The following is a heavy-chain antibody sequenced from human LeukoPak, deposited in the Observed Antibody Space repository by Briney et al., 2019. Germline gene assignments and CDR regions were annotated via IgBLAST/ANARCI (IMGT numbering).Heavy chain of an antibody. CDR1: GGTFSSYA. D-gene: IGHD1-7*01. CDR2: IIPIFGTA. J-gene: IGHJ4*02. V-gene: IGHV1-69*05. CDR3: ARDRTTQFDY. Sequence: SVKVSCKASGGTFSSYAISWVRQAPGQGLEWMGGIIPIFGTANYAQKLQGRVTMTTDTSTSTAYMELRSLRSDDTAVYYCARDRTTQFDYWGQGTLVTVSS.